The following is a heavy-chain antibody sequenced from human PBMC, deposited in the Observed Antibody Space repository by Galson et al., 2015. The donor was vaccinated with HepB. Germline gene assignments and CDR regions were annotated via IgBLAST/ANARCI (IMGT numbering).Heavy chain of an antibody. J-gene: IGHJ6*02. CDR1: GYTFTSYA. CDR2: INAGNGNT. V-gene: IGHV1-3*01. CDR3: AREWGGQLELYYYYGMDV. D-gene: IGHD1-1*01. Sequence: SVKVSCKASGYTFTSYAMHWVRQAPGQRLEWMGWINAGNGNTKYSQKFQGRVTITRDTSASTAYMELSSLRSEDTAVYYCAREWGGQLELYYYYGMDVWGQGTTVTVSS.